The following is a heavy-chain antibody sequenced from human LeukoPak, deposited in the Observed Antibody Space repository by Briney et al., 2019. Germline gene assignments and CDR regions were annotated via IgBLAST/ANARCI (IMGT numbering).Heavy chain of an antibody. V-gene: IGHV3-30*04. CDR1: GFTFSNYD. CDR2: VSYDGSNK. D-gene: IGHD3-16*01. J-gene: IGHJ4*02. CDR3: ARGPLYDYVWGSYSGY. Sequence: GGSLRLSCAASGFTFSNYDMHWVRQAPGKGLEWVAVVSYDGSNKYNADSVKGRFTISRDNSKNTLYLQMNSLRTEDTAVYYCARGPLYDYVWGSYSGYWGQGTLVTVSS.